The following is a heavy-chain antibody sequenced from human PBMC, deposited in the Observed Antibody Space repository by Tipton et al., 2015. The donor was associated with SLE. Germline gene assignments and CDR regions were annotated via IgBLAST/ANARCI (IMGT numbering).Heavy chain of an antibody. CDR2: ISHSGNT. J-gene: IGHJ4*02. Sequence: TLSLTCAVSGYSISSGHYWGWIRQPPGKGLEWIGSISHSGNTYYNPSLKSRVSMSIDTSKNQVFLGLSSVTAADTAVYYCARHDYDDNGYYMHYFDYWGQGTLVTVSS. CDR3: ARHDYDDNGYYMHYFDY. CDR1: GYSISSGHY. D-gene: IGHD3-22*01. V-gene: IGHV4-38-2*01.